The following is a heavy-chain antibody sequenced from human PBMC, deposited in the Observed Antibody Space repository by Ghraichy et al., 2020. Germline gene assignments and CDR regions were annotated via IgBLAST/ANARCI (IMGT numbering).Heavy chain of an antibody. D-gene: IGHD6-19*01. CDR2: ISGSGGST. Sequence: GGSLRLSCAASGFTFSSYAMTWVRQAPGKGLEWVSAISGSGGSTYYADSVKGRLTISIDNSENTLYLQMNSLRAEDTAVYYCANEVGYSSGWYLDYWGQGTLVTVSS. CDR3: ANEVGYSSGWYLDY. J-gene: IGHJ4*02. CDR1: GFTFSSYA. V-gene: IGHV3-23*01.